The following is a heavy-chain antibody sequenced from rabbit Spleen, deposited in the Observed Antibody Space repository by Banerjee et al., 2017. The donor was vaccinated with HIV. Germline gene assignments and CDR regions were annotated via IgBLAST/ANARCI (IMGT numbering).Heavy chain of an antibody. J-gene: IGHJ4*01. CDR1: GFSFSSSYY. D-gene: IGHD1-1*01. CDR2: IYGGSSGST. CDR3: ARALYFSRSGYSGLDL. V-gene: IGHV1S45*01. Sequence: QEQLVEYGGGLVQPEGSLTLTCTASGFSFSSSYYMCWVRQAPGKGLEWIGCIYGGSSGSTYYTNWAKGRLTISKTSSTTVTLQMTSLTAADTATYFCARALYFSRSGYSGLDLWGPGTLVTVS.